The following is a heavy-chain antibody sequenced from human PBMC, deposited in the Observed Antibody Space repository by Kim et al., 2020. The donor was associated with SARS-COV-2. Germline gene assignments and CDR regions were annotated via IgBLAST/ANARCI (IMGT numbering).Heavy chain of an antibody. J-gene: IGHJ4*02. D-gene: IGHD6-13*01. CDR3: ARAGYSSSHPGDYIDY. CDR2: INADNGNT. Sequence: ASVKVSCKTSGYNFIYYAIHWVRQAPGQRPEWMGWINADNGNTKYSQKFQGRVTVTRDTSASTAYMDLSSLRSEDTAVYYCARAGYSSSHPGDYIDYWGQ. V-gene: IGHV1-3*01. CDR1: GYNFIYYA.